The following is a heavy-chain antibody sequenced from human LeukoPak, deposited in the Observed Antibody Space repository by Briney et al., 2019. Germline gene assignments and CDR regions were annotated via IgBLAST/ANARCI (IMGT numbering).Heavy chain of an antibody. CDR2: INPNSGGT. Sequence: ASVKISCKASGYTFTGYYMHWVRQAPGQGLEWMGWINPNSGGTNYAQKFQGRVTMTRDTSISTAYMELSRLRSDDTAVYYCARDRGVPAAILGYWGQGTLVTVSS. CDR3: ARDRGVPAAILGY. V-gene: IGHV1-2*02. D-gene: IGHD2-2*02. CDR1: GYTFTGYY. J-gene: IGHJ4*02.